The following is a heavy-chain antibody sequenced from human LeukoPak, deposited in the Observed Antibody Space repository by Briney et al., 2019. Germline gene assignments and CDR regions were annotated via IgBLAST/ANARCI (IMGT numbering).Heavy chain of an antibody. V-gene: IGHV4-59*08. CDR1: GGSISSYY. Sequence: PSETLSLTCTVSGGSISSYYWSWIRQPPGKGLEWIGYIYYSGSTNYNPSLKSRVTISVDTSKNQFSLKLSSVTAADTAVYYCARAHLWYIHYFDYWGQGTLVTVSS. J-gene: IGHJ4*02. CDR2: IYYSGST. D-gene: IGHD2-8*01. CDR3: ARAHLWYIHYFDY.